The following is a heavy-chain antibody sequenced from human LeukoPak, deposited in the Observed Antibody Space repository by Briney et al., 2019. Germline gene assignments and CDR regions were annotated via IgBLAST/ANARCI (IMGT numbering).Heavy chain of an antibody. CDR1: GFTASTYW. CDR2: IKQDGSEK. Sequence: GGSLRLSCAASGFTASTYWMSWVRQAPGKGLEWVANIKQDGSEKYYVDSVRGRFTISRDNAKNSLYLQMNSLRAEDTAVYYCAIGGDWNYLDYWGQGTLVTVSS. V-gene: IGHV3-7*01. J-gene: IGHJ4*02. CDR3: AIGGDWNYLDY. D-gene: IGHD1-7*01.